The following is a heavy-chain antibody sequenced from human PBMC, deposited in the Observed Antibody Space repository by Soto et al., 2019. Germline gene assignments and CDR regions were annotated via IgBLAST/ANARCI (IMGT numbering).Heavy chain of an antibody. V-gene: IGHV1-46*03. CDR2: INPSGGST. Sequence: QVQLVQSGAEVKKPGASVTVSCKASGYTFTSFYIHCMRQAPGHGLEWMGRINPSGGSTSYAQKFQGRVALTRDTCTSTIYRGLSSRRSEDTAMYYCTRASCSKTSWDTRTRGLCWVDPGGQGTLVTVSS. CDR3: TRASCSKTSWDTRTRGLCWVDP. CDR1: GYTFTSFY. D-gene: IGHD2-2*01. J-gene: IGHJ5*02.